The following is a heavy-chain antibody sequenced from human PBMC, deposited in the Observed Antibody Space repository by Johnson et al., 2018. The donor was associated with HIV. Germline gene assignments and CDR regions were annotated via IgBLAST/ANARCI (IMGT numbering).Heavy chain of an antibody. CDR3: ARGEGSGWHLAGAFDI. CDR2: IYSGGST. V-gene: IGHV3-66*02. J-gene: IGHJ3*02. D-gene: IGHD6-19*01. CDR1: GFTVSSNY. Sequence: EVQVVESGGGLVQPGGSLRLSCAASGFTVSSNYMSWVRQAPGKGLAWVSVIYSGGSTYYADSVKGRFTISRDNSKNTLYLQMNSLRAEDTAVYYCARGEGSGWHLAGAFDIWGQGTMVTVSS.